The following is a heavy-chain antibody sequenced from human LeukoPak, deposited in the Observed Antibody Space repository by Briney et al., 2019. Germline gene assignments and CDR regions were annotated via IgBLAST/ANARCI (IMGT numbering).Heavy chain of an antibody. V-gene: IGHV1-2*06. Sequence: ASVNVSCKASVYTFTGYYMHWVRRAPGQVLGWMGRINPNMGGANYAQKFQRTVTMTKDTSISTAYMELSRLRSDDTAVYYCARAMTTVTVNWFDPWGQGTLVTVSS. CDR1: VYTFTGYY. D-gene: IGHD4-17*01. CDR2: INPNMGGA. CDR3: ARAMTTVTVNWFDP. J-gene: IGHJ5*02.